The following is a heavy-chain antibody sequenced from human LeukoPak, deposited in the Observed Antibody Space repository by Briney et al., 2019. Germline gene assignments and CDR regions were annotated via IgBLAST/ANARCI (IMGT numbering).Heavy chain of an antibody. J-gene: IGHJ4*02. D-gene: IGHD3-16*01. V-gene: IGHV4-31*03. Sequence: PSETLSLTCTVSGGSISSGGHCWRWVRQHPGKGLEWIGCIYYSGSTNYNPSLKSRITISVDTSKNQFSLKLSSVTAADTAVYYCAGSYGLDYGGQGTLVTVSS. CDR1: GGSISSGGHC. CDR3: AGSYGLDY. CDR2: IYYSGST.